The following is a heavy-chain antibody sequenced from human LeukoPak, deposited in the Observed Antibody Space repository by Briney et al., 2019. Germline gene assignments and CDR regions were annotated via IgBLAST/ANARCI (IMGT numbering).Heavy chain of an antibody. CDR1: GFTFSSYS. CDR3: ARDGDTVLTRGYYYYMDV. Sequence: PGGSLRLSCAASGFTFSSYSMNWVRQAPGKGLEWVSYISSSSSTIYYADSVKGRFTISRDNAKNSLYLQMNGLRAEDTALYYCARDGDTVLTRGYYYYMDVWGKGTTVTVSS. J-gene: IGHJ6*03. CDR2: ISSSSSTI. V-gene: IGHV3-48*01. D-gene: IGHD4-23*01.